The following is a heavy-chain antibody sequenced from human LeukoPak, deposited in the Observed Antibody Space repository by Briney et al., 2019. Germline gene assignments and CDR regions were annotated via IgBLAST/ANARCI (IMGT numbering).Heavy chain of an antibody. CDR1: GYTFTSYG. CDR2: VGAYNGKT. D-gene: IGHD2-2*01. Sequence: ASVKVSCKASGYTFTSYGFSWVRQAPGPGLEWMGWVGAYNGKTNYAQKLQRRVTMTTYTYTSTAHMELRSLRYDDTAVYYWARDPPGGYCSSPSCTFWFDPWGQETLVSVSS. V-gene: IGHV1-18*01. CDR3: ARDPPGGYCSSPSCTFWFDP. J-gene: IGHJ5*02.